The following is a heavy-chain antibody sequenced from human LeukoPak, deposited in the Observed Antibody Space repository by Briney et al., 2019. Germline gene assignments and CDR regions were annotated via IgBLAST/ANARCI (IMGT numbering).Heavy chain of an antibody. J-gene: IGHJ6*02. V-gene: IGHV3-33*01. CDR1: GFTFSSYG. Sequence: GGSLRLSCAASGFTFSSYGMHWVRQAPGKGLEWVAVIWYDGSNKYYADSVKGRFTISRDNSKNTLYLQMNSLRAEDTAVYYCARDYYYYGMDAWGQGTTVTVSS. CDR2: IWYDGSNK. CDR3: ARDYYYYGMDA.